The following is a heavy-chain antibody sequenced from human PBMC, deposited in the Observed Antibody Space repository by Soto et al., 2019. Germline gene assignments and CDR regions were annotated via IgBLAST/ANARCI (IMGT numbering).Heavy chain of an antibody. J-gene: IGHJ6*02. CDR3: ARDARGTRGFDEMDI. CDR1: GYLFTGYH. Sequence: ASVKVYFKASGYLFTGYHIHWVRQAPGRGLEWMGWINPNSGDTEYAQNFQGRVTMTRDTSFNLVYMEMSGLMSDDTAVYYCARDARGTRGFDEMDIWGQGTTVTVSS. CDR2: INPNSGDT. V-gene: IGHV1-2*02. D-gene: IGHD3-9*01.